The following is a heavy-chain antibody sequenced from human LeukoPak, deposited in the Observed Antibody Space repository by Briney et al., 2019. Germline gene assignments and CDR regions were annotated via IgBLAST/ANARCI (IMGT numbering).Heavy chain of an antibody. J-gene: IGHJ6*02. V-gene: IGHV3-66*01. CDR3: ARFAGGDYGMDV. CDR2: IYSGGST. D-gene: IGHD4-23*01. CDR1: GFTVSSNY. Sequence: GGSLRLSCAAPGFTVSSNYMSWVRQAPGKGLEWVSVIYSGGSTYYADSVKGRFTISRDNSKNTLYLQMNSLRAEDTAVYYCARFAGGDYGMDVWGQGTTVTVSS.